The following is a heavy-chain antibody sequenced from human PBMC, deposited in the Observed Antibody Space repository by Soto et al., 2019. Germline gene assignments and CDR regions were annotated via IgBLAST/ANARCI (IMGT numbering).Heavy chain of an antibody. CDR1: GFTFSDFA. D-gene: IGHD6-19*01. CDR2: LYYSGST. J-gene: IGHJ5*02. Sequence: GSLRLSCAASGFTFSDFAMSWVRQAPGKGLEWIGYLYYSGSTHYSPSLKSRVTISVDTSKNQFSLKLNSVTAADTAVYYCARVRHGWTFFDPWGQGTLVTVSS. CDR3: ARVRHGWTFFDP. V-gene: IGHV4-59*01.